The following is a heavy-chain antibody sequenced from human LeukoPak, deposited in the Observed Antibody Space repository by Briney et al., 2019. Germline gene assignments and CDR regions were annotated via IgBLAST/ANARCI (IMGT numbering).Heavy chain of an antibody. V-gene: IGHV3-23*01. J-gene: IGHJ4*02. CDR2: ISSSGGTT. CDR1: GFTFRSYG. CDR3: AKRDTRGELYFEY. D-gene: IGHD3-22*01. Sequence: GGSLRLSCAASGFTFRSYGMSWVRQAPGKGLEWVASISSSGGTTYYADSVKGRFTISRDNSKNTLYVQMDSLRGEDTAVYYRAKRDTRGELYFEYWGQGTLVTVSP.